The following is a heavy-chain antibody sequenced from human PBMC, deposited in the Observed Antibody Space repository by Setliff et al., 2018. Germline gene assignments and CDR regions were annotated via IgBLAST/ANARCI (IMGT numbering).Heavy chain of an antibody. V-gene: IGHV4-61*02. CDR2: IYTSGST. CDR1: GGSISSGSYY. D-gene: IGHD3-3*01. CDR3: ARTDDYYNFYAY. J-gene: IGHJ4*02. Sequence: LSLTCTVSGGSISSGSYYWSWIRQPAGKGLEWIGRIYTSGSTNYNPSLKSRVTISVDTSKNQFSLKLSSVTAADTAVYYCARTDDYYNFYAYWGQGTLVTSPQ.